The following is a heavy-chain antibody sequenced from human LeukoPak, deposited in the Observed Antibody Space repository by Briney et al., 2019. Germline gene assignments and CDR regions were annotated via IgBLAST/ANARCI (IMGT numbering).Heavy chain of an antibody. V-gene: IGHV3-53*01. D-gene: IGHD4-17*01. CDR3: ARDSYGDANFDS. J-gene: IGHJ4*02. CDR1: GFIVNTNY. CDR2: IYADGTT. Sequence: GGPLRLSCAASGFIVNTNYMTWVRQAPGRGLEWVSFIYADGTTYYADSVKGRFTISRDISKNEVYLQMNSLRPEDTAVYYCARDSYGDANFDSWGQGTLVTVSS.